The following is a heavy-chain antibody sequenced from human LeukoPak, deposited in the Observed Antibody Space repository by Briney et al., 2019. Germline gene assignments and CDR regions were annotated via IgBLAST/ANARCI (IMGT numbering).Heavy chain of an antibody. J-gene: IGHJ3*02. CDR2: IYYSGST. Sequence: SETLSLTCTVSGGSISSSSYYWGWIRQPPGKGLEWIGSIYYSGSTYYNPSLKSRVTISVDTSKNQFSLKLSSVTATDTAVYYCARGPGYSSTTDAFEIWGQGTMVTVSS. V-gene: IGHV4-39*07. D-gene: IGHD6-13*01. CDR1: GGSISSSSYY. CDR3: ARGPGYSSTTDAFEI.